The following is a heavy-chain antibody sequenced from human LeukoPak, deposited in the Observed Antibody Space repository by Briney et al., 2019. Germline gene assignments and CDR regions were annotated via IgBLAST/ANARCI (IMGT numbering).Heavy chain of an antibody. CDR2: INPNSGGT. CDR1: GYTFTGYY. Sequence: ASVKVSCKASGYTFTGYYMHWVRQAPGQGLEWMGWINPNSGGTNYAQKFQGRVTMTRDTSISTAYMELSRLRSDDTAAYYCARGQYDFWSGYLVYYYYGMDVWGQGTTVTVSS. CDR3: ARGQYDFWSGYLVYYYYGMDV. J-gene: IGHJ6*02. D-gene: IGHD3-3*01. V-gene: IGHV1-2*02.